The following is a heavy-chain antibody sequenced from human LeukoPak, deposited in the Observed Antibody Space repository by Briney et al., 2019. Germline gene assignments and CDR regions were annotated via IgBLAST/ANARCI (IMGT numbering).Heavy chain of an antibody. J-gene: IGHJ4*02. CDR3: ARTYGGNNYYFDY. Sequence: VASVKVSCKASGGTFSSYAISWVRQAPGQGLEWMGGIIPIFGTANYAQKFQGRVTITADESTSTAYMELSSLRSEDTAVYYCARTYGGNNYYFDYWGQGTLVTVSS. V-gene: IGHV1-69*13. D-gene: IGHD4-23*01. CDR2: IIPIFGTA. CDR1: GGTFSSYA.